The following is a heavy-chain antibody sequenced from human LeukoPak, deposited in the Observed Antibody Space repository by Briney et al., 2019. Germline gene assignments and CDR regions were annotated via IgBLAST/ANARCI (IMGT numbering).Heavy chain of an antibody. D-gene: IGHD6-19*01. CDR3: ARGSPPPEAPYSSGQDY. CDR2: INAGNGNT. J-gene: IGHJ4*02. CDR1: GYTFTCYY. V-gene: IGHV1-3*01. Sequence: ASVKVSCKASGYTFTCYYMHWVRQAPGQRLEWMGWINAGNGNTKYSQKFQGRVTITRDTSASTAYMELSSLRSEDTAVYYCARGSPPPEAPYSSGQDYWGQGTLVTVSS.